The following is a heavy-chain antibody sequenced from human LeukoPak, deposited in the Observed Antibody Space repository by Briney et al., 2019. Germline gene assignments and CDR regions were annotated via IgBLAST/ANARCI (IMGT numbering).Heavy chain of an antibody. CDR1: GFTFGGYG. Sequence: GGSLRLSCAGSGFTFGGYGMHWFRQTPGKGLEWVAVIAYDGSRAFYADSVKGRFTISRDNSKNTMSVQMDDLRAEDTAVYYCTKYNNDHFDYWGQGTLVNVSS. V-gene: IGHV3-33*03. D-gene: IGHD1-14*01. CDR2: IAYDGSRA. J-gene: IGHJ4*02. CDR3: TKYNNDHFDY.